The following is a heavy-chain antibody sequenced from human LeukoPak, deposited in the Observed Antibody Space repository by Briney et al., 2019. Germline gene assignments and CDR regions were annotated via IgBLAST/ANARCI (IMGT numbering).Heavy chain of an antibody. J-gene: IGHJ5*02. Sequence: GGSLRLSCAASRFTVSSNYMSWVRQAPGKGLEWVSVIYSGGSTYYADSVKGRFTISRHNSKNTLYLQMNSLRAEDTAVYYCARGVPLTYYYDSSGYYLNWFDPWGQGTLVTVSS. V-gene: IGHV3-53*04. CDR3: ARGVPLTYYYDSSGYYLNWFDP. CDR1: RFTVSSNY. D-gene: IGHD3-22*01. CDR2: IYSGGST.